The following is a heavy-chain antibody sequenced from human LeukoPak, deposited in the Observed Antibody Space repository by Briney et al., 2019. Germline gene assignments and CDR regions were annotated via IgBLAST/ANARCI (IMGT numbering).Heavy chain of an antibody. Sequence: ASVTVSCKVSGYTLTELSMHWVRQAPGKGLEWMGGFDPEDGETIYAQKFQGRVTMTEDTSTDTAYMELSSLRSEDTAVYYCATALADYYDSSGYYFPFDYWGQGTLVTVSS. CDR1: GYTLTELS. V-gene: IGHV1-24*01. CDR3: ATALADYYDSSGYYFPFDY. D-gene: IGHD3-22*01. J-gene: IGHJ4*02. CDR2: FDPEDGET.